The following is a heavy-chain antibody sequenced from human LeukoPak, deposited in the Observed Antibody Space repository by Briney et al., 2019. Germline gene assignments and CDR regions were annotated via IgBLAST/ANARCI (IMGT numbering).Heavy chain of an antibody. CDR1: GFTFSSYG. CDR2: IRYDGSNK. CDR3: AKDPNSYSSSWYGRGGMDY. D-gene: IGHD6-13*01. V-gene: IGHV3-30*02. J-gene: IGHJ4*02. Sequence: GGSLRLSCAASGFTFSSYGMHWVRQAPGKGLEWVAFIRYDGSNKYYADSVKGRFTISRDNSKNTLYLQMNSLRAEDTAVYYCAKDPNSYSSSWYGRGGMDYWGQGTLVTVSS.